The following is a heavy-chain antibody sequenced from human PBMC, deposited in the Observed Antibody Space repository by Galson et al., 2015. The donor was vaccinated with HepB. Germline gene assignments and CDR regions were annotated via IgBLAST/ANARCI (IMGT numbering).Heavy chain of an antibody. CDR1: GYTLTDLS. CDR2: SDPRDAET. V-gene: IGHV1-24*01. Sequence: SVKVSCKVSGYTLTDLSMHWVRQTPGKGLEWMGGSDPRDAETIYAQKFQGRVTMTEDISTKTAYMELGSLISEDTAVYYCATTLGYCSTGSCPPFDYWGQGTLVTV. D-gene: IGHD2-15*01. J-gene: IGHJ4*02. CDR3: ATTLGYCSTGSCPPFDY.